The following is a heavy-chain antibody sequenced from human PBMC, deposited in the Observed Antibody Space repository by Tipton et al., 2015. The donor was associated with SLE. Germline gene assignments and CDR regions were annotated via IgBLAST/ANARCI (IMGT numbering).Heavy chain of an antibody. CDR2: ISSSGSTI. CDR1: GFTFSSYE. J-gene: IGHJ3*02. Sequence: SLRLSCAASGFTFSSYEMNWVRQAPGKGLEWVSYISSSGSTIYYADSVKGRFTISRDNAKNSLYLQMNSLRAEDTAVYYCARETRQDIVLMVYAHDAFDIWGQGTMVTVSS. D-gene: IGHD2-8*01. CDR3: ARETRQDIVLMVYAHDAFDI. V-gene: IGHV3-48*03.